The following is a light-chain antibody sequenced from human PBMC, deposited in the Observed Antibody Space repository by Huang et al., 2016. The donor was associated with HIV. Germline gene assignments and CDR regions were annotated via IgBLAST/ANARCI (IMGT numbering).Light chain of an antibody. CDR2: GAS. CDR3: QQYGSSPLT. V-gene: IGKV3-20*01. CDR1: QSVSNSY. J-gene: IGKJ4*01. Sequence: EIVLTQSPGTLSLSPGERATLSCRASQSVSNSYLAWYQQKPGQSPSLLIYGASSRATGIPDRFSGSGSGTDFTLTISRLEPEDFAVYYCQQYGSSPLTFGGGTKVEIK.